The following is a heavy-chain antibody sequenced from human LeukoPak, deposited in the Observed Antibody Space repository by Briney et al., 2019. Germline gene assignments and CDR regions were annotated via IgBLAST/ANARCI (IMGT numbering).Heavy chain of an antibody. Sequence: PSETLSPTCSVSGGSFSSYFWSWIRQPPGKGLEWIGYIYYSGSTNYNPSLKSRVTISVDTSKNQFSLKLSSVTAADTAVYYCARHPQYSSYFDYWGQGTLVTVSS. CDR2: IYYSGST. CDR1: GGSFSSYF. V-gene: IGHV4-59*08. D-gene: IGHD5-18*01. J-gene: IGHJ4*02. CDR3: ARHPQYSSYFDY.